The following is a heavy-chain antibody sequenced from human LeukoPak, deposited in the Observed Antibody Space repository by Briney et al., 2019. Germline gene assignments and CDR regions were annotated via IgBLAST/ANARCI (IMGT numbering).Heavy chain of an antibody. CDR1: GGSISGYY. CDR3: ARILAATAGSMDV. Sequence: PSETLSLTCTVSGGSISGYYWSWIRQPPGKGLEWIGYIYSSGSTNYNPSPKSRVTISEDTSKNQFSLNLTSVTAADTAVYYCARILAATAGSMDVWGRGTTVTVSS. CDR2: IYSSGST. D-gene: IGHD1-14*01. J-gene: IGHJ6*03. V-gene: IGHV4-59*01.